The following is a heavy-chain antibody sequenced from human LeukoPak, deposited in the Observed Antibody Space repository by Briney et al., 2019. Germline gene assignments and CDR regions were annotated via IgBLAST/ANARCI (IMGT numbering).Heavy chain of an antibody. J-gene: IGHJ4*02. Sequence: PGGSLRLSCVVSEFSFSGYWMSWARQVPGKGLEWVAAINQGGSEKDYVDSVKGRFIIYRDNADKLLSLQMNNLRVEDTAVYYCATFRVPGHWGQGTLVTVSS. D-gene: IGHD1-1*01. CDR1: EFSFSGYW. CDR2: INQGGSEK. CDR3: ATFRVPGH. V-gene: IGHV3-7*03.